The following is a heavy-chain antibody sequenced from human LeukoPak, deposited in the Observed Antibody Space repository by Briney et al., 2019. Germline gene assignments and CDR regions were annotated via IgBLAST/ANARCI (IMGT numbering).Heavy chain of an antibody. D-gene: IGHD6-6*01. Sequence: SETLSLTCSVSGYSISSGNYWSWIRQPPGKGLEWIGYIYYSGSTNYNPSLKSRVTISVDTSKNQFSLKLSSVTAADTAFYYCARDVGARLPGFWGQGILVTVSS. CDR3: ARDVGARLPGF. V-gene: IGHV4-61*01. J-gene: IGHJ4*02. CDR2: IYYSGST. CDR1: GYSISSGNY.